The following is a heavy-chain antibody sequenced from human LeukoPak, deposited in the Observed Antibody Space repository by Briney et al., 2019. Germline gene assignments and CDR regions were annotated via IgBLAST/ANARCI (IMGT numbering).Heavy chain of an antibody. Sequence: GGSLRLSCAASGFTFSSYAMSWIRQAPGKGLEWVSYISSRGSTIYYADSVKGRFTISRDNAKNSLYLQMNSLRAEDTAVYYCARHDTAMATDYGMDVWGQGTTVTVSS. D-gene: IGHD5-18*01. J-gene: IGHJ6*02. CDR1: GFTFSSYA. CDR3: ARHDTAMATDYGMDV. CDR2: ISSRGSTI. V-gene: IGHV3-11*01.